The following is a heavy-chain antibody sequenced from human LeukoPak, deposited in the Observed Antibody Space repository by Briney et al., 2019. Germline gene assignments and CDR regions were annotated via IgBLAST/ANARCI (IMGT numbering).Heavy chain of an antibody. V-gene: IGHV5-51*01. CDR3: ARRLPGLAAGGNWFDP. D-gene: IGHD3/OR15-3a*01. Sequence: GESLKISCKGSGYSFTSYWIGWVRQMPGKGLEWMGIIYPGDSDTRYSPSFQGQVTISVDKSISTAYLQWSSLKASDTAMYYCARRLPGLAAGGNWFDPWGQGTLVTVSS. CDR2: IYPGDSDT. J-gene: IGHJ5*02. CDR1: GYSFTSYW.